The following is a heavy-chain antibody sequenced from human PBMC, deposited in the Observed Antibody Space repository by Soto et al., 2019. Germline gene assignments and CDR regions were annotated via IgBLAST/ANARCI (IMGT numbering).Heavy chain of an antibody. V-gene: IGHV1-69*13. D-gene: IGHD5-12*01. J-gene: IGHJ4*02. CDR3: ASRYSGYDFGFDY. Sequence: GASVKVSCKASGGTLSSYAISWVRRAPGQGLEWMGGIIPIFGTANYAQKFQGRVTITADESTSTAYMELSSLRSEDTAVYYCASRYSGYDFGFDYWGQGTLVTVSS. CDR2: IIPIFGTA. CDR1: GGTLSSYA.